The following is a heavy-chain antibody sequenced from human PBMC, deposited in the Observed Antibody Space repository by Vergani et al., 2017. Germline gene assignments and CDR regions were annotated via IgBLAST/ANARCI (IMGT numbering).Heavy chain of an antibody. V-gene: IGHV3-23*01. CDR2: ISGTGGFT. Sequence: EVQLLESGGDLVQSGGSLRISCAASGFSFKDYAMSWVRQAPGKGLEWVSGISGTGGFTYYADSVKGRFTISRDNSKNTLYLEMSSLGADDTAVYYCAMSASVSMRLPNWFESWGQGTHVTVS. J-gene: IGHJ5*01. CDR1: GFSFKDYA. D-gene: IGHD3-22*01. CDR3: AMSASVSMRLPNWFES.